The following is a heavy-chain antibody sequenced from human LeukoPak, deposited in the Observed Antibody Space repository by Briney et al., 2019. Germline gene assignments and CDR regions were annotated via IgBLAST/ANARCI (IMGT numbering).Heavy chain of an antibody. CDR1: GGSISSYY. CDR2: IYYSGST. J-gene: IGHJ2*01. V-gene: IGHV4-59*01. D-gene: IGHD2-8*02. Sequence: SETLSLTCTVSGGSISSYYWSWIRQPPGKGLEWVGYIYYSGSTNYNPSLKSRVTISVDTSKNQFSLKLSSVTAADTAVYYCARDSSGAFDLWGRGTLVTVSS. CDR3: ARDSSGAFDL.